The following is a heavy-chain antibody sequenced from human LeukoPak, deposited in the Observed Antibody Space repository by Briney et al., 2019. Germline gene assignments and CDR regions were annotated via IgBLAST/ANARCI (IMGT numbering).Heavy chain of an antibody. CDR2: ISSSCSSI. V-gene: IGHV3-48*03. D-gene: IGHD5-24*01. Sequence: GGSLRLSCAASGFTFSSYEMNWVRQAPGKGLEWVSYISSSCSSIYYADSVKGRFTISRDNAKNTLYLQMNSLRAEDTAVYYCARGGLQHGFDIWGQGTMVTVSP. J-gene: IGHJ3*02. CDR3: ARGGLQHGFDI. CDR1: GFTFSSYE.